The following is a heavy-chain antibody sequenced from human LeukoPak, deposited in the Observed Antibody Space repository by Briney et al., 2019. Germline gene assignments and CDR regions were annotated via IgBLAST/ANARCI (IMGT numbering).Heavy chain of an antibody. V-gene: IGHV4-34*01. CDR3: ASEPLREEGYYYYMDV. Sequence: PSETLSLTCAVYGGSFSGYYWSWIRQPPGKGLEWIGEINHSGSTNYNPSLKSRVTISVDTSKNQFSLKLSSVTAADTAVYYCASEPLREEGYYYYMDVWGKGTTVTVSS. J-gene: IGHJ6*03. CDR1: GGSFSGYY. CDR2: INHSGST.